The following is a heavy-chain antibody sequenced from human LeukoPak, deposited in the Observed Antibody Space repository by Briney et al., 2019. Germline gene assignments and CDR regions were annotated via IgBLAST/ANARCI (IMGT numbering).Heavy chain of an antibody. Sequence: PSETLSLTCSVSGGPISSYYWSWIRQPPRKGLEWIGCVFYSGSTSYNPSLKSRVTISVDTSKNQFSLKLSSVTTADTAVYYCARGMDYYMDVWGKGTTVTVSS. V-gene: IGHV4-59*01. D-gene: IGHD5-24*01. CDR1: GGPISSYY. CDR3: ARGMDYYMDV. J-gene: IGHJ6*03. CDR2: VFYSGST.